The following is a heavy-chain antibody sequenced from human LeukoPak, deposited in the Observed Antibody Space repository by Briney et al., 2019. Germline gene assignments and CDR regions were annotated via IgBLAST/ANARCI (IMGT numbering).Heavy chain of an antibody. CDR1: GGSISSSSYY. CDR3: ARGYGSGSYYVY. D-gene: IGHD3-10*01. Sequence: SETLSLTCTVSGGSISSSSYYWGWIRQPPGKGLEWIGEIKHSGSTNYNPSLTSRVTISVDTSKNQFSLKLSSVTAADTAVYYCARGYGSGSYYVYWGQGTLVTVSS. V-gene: IGHV4-39*07. CDR2: IKHSGST. J-gene: IGHJ4*02.